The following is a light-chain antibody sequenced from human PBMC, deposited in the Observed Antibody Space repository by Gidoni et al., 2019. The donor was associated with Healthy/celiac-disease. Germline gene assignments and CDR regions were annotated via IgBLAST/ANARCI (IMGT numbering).Light chain of an antibody. V-gene: IGLV1-47*01. CDR1: SSNIGSNY. Sequence: SVLTLPLSAYGTPAQRVTVACSGSSSNIGSNYVYWYQQLPGTAPKLLIYRNNQRPSGVPDRFSGSKSGTSASLAISGLRSEDEADYYCAAWDDSLSGVVFGGGTKLTVL. CDR3: AAWDDSLSGVV. J-gene: IGLJ2*01. CDR2: RNN.